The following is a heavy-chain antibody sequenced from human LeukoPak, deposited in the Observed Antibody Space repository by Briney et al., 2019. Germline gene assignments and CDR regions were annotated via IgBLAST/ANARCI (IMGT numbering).Heavy chain of an antibody. CDR2: IHHSGRS. D-gene: IGHD3-22*01. CDR3: ARDLHGYDSSGYFFFGLRNHPSFDY. Sequence: SQTLSLTCTVSADSLSSGGHYWAWIRQFPGKGLESIGFIHHSGRSRHNPSLKDRVAISVDTSRKQFALKLSSVTAADTAVYYCARDLHGYDSSGYFFFGLRNHPSFDYWGQGTLVTVSS. CDR1: ADSLSSGGHY. J-gene: IGHJ4*02. V-gene: IGHV4-31*03.